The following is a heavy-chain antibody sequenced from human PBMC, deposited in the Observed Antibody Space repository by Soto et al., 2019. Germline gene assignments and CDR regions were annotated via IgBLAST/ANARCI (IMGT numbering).Heavy chain of an antibody. Sequence: ASVKVSCKASGYTFTSYGISWVRQAPGQGLEWMGWISAYNGNTNYAQKLQGRVTMTTDTSTSTAYMELRSLRSDGTAVYYCARVNYYDSSGYQAWFDPWGQGTLVTAPQ. V-gene: IGHV1-18*01. D-gene: IGHD3-22*01. CDR3: ARVNYYDSSGYQAWFDP. CDR2: ISAYNGNT. J-gene: IGHJ5*02. CDR1: GYTFTSYG.